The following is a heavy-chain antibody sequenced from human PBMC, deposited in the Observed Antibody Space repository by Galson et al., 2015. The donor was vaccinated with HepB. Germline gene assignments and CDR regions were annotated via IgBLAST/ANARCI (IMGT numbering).Heavy chain of an antibody. CDR2: ISGTGDAT. Sequence: LEWVSAISGTGDATYYADSVKGRFTISRDNSKKTLYLQMNSLRAEDTAVYFCAKDRKGSMGRGSLTWIDPWGQGTLVTVSS. D-gene: IGHD3-10*01. V-gene: IGHV3-23*01. CDR3: AKDRKGSMGRGSLTWIDP. J-gene: IGHJ5*02.